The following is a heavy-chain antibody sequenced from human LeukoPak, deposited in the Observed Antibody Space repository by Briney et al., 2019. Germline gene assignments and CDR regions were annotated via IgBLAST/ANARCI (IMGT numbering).Heavy chain of an antibody. D-gene: IGHD3-10*01. J-gene: IGHJ5*02. CDR1: GFTFSSYW. V-gene: IGHV3-74*01. CDR2: INSDGSST. CDR3: ARDPMALDWFDP. Sequence: PGGSLRLSCAASGFTFSSYWMHWVRQAPGKGLVWVSRINSDGSSTNYADSVKGRFTISRDNAKNTLYLQMNSLRAGDTAVYYCARDPMALDWFDPWGQGTLVTASS.